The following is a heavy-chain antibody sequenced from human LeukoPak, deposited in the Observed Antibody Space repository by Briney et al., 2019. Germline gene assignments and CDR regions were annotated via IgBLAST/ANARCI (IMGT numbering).Heavy chain of an antibody. J-gene: IGHJ4*02. D-gene: IGHD6-13*01. V-gene: IGHV1-46*01. CDR1: GYTLTSYY. Sequence: ASVKVSCMASGYTLTSYYLQWVRQAPGQGLEWMGIINPSGGSTTYAQKFQGRVTLTRDTSTTTVHMELSSLRSEDTAVYYCARTYSSSGCVDYWGQGTLVTVSS. CDR3: ARTYSSSGCVDY. CDR2: INPSGGST.